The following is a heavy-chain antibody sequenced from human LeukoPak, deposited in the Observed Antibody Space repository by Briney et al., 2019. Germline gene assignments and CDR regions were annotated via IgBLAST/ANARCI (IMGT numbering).Heavy chain of an antibody. V-gene: IGHV3-30*02. Sequence: GGSLRLSCAASGFTFSSYGMHWVRQAPGKGLEWVAFIRYDGSNKYYADSVKGRFTISRDNSKNTLYLHMNSLRAEDTAVYYCAKDPYYYDSSVYYPDSGGRGTLVPVSS. CDR3: AKDPYYYDSSVYYPDS. CDR1: GFTFSSYG. D-gene: IGHD3-22*01. CDR2: IRYDGSNK. J-gene: IGHJ4*02.